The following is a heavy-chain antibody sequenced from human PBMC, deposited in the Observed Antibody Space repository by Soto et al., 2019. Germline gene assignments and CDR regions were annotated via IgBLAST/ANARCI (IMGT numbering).Heavy chain of an antibody. CDR2: IVVGSGNT. V-gene: IGHV1-58*01. Sequence: SVKVSCKASGFTFTSSAVQWVRQARGQRLEWIGWIVVGSGNTNYAQKFQERVTITRDMSTSTAYMELSSLRSEDTAVYYCAADLLATIFGVVTRPEGCFDPWGQGTLVTVSS. CDR1: GFTFTSSA. D-gene: IGHD3-3*01. CDR3: AADLLATIFGVVTRPEGCFDP. J-gene: IGHJ5*02.